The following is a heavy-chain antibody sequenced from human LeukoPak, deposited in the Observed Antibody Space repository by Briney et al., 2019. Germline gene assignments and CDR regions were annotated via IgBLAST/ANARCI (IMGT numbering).Heavy chain of an antibody. CDR3: ARSGCSSTSCRTLDAFDI. V-gene: IGHV1-69*05. D-gene: IGHD2-2*01. Sequence: SVKVSCKASGGTFSSYAISWVRQAPGQGLEWMGGIIPIFGTANYAQKFQGRVTITTDESTSTDYMELSSLRSEDTAVYYCARSGCSSTSCRTLDAFDIWGQGTMVTVSS. CDR2: IIPIFGTA. J-gene: IGHJ3*02. CDR1: GGTFSSYA.